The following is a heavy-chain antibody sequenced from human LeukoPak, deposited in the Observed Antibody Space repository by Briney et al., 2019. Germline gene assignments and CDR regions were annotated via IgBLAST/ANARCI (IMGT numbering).Heavy chain of an antibody. CDR3: VKTSVRWLQTYYFDY. CDR2: ISWDGGSR. Sequence: GGSLRLSCAASGFSFDVYAMHWVRQPPGKGLEWVSLISWDGGSRYYPDSVKGRFTISRDNSKNSLYLQMNSLRADDTAFYYCVKTSVRWLQTYYFDYWGRGTLVSVSS. V-gene: IGHV3-43D*04. D-gene: IGHD5-24*01. CDR1: GFSFDVYA. J-gene: IGHJ4*02.